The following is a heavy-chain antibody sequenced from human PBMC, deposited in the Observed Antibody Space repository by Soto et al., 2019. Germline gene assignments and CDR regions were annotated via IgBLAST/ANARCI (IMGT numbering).Heavy chain of an antibody. CDR2: IYPGDSAT. Sequence: GESLKISCKASGYTFTNYWIGWVRQMPGKGLEWMGIIYPGDSATRYSPSFQGQVTISADRSISTAFLQWNSLKASDTAMYYCARQNNYDFWSGTYYGMDVWGQGTTVIVSS. D-gene: IGHD3-3*01. CDR1: GYTFTNYW. CDR3: ARQNNYDFWSGTYYGMDV. V-gene: IGHV5-51*01. J-gene: IGHJ6*02.